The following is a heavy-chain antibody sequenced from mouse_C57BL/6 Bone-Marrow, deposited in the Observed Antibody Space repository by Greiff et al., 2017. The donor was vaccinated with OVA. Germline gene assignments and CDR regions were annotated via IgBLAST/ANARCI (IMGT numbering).Heavy chain of an antibody. D-gene: IGHD1-1*01. J-gene: IGHJ4*01. CDR1: GFTFSSYA. Sequence: EVKVVESGEGLVKPGGSLKLSCAASGFTFSSYAMSWVRQTPEKRLEWVAYISSGGDYIYYADTVKGRFTISRDNARNTLYLQMSSLKSEDTAMYYCTRELRSYAMDYWGQGTSVTVSS. V-gene: IGHV5-9-1*02. CDR2: ISSGGDYI. CDR3: TRELRSYAMDY.